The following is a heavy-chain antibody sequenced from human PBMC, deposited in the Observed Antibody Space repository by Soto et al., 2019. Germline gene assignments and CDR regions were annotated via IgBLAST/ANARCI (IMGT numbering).Heavy chain of an antibody. J-gene: IGHJ5*02. Sequence: GGSLRLSCAASGFTFSSYGMHWVRQAPGKGLEWVAVISYDGSNKYYADSVKGRFTISRDNSKNTLYLQMNSLRAEDTAVYYCAKGDEAAGNWFDPWGQGTLVTVSS. V-gene: IGHV3-30*18. D-gene: IGHD6-13*01. CDR1: GFTFSSYG. CDR2: ISYDGSNK. CDR3: AKGDEAAGNWFDP.